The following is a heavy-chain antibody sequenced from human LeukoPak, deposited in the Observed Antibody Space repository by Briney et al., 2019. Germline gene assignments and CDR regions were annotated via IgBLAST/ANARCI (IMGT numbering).Heavy chain of an antibody. CDR3: ARYAYSSGWKSFDI. V-gene: IGHV4-59*01. CDR2: IYYSGRN. D-gene: IGHD6-19*01. Sequence: SETLSLTCTVSGGSISSDYWSWIRQPPGKGLEWIGYIYYSGRNIYNPSLKSRVTISVDTSKNQFSLKLSSVTAADTAVYFCARYAYSSGWKSFDIWGQGIVVTVSS. J-gene: IGHJ3*02. CDR1: GGSISSDY.